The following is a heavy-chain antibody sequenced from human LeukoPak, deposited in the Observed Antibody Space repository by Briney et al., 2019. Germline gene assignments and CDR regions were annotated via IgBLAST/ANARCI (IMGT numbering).Heavy chain of an antibody. V-gene: IGHV4-4*02. CDR3: ARLRGSSGY. CDR1: GASISSNNW. J-gene: IGHJ4*02. D-gene: IGHD6-13*01. Sequence: SGTLSLTCAVSGASISSNNWWWSWVRQPPGKGLEWIGEIYHSGSTNYNPSLKSRVTMSVDKSKNQFSLKLSSVTAADTAVYYCARLRGSSGYWGQGTLVTVSS. CDR2: IYHSGST.